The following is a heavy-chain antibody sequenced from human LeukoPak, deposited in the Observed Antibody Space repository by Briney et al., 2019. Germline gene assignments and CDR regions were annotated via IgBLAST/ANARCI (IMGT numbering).Heavy chain of an antibody. D-gene: IGHD2-15*01. CDR1: GYTFTSYG. V-gene: IGHV1-18*01. Sequence: VASVKVSCEASGYTFTSYGISWVRQAPGQGLEWMGWISAYNGNTNYAQKLQGRVTMTTDTSTSTAYMELRSLRSDDTAVYYCAREGYCSGGSCYPDYWGQGTLVTVSS. J-gene: IGHJ4*02. CDR3: AREGYCSGGSCYPDY. CDR2: ISAYNGNT.